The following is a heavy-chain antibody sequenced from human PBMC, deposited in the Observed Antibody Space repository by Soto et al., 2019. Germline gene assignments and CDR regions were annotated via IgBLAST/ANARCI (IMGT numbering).Heavy chain of an antibody. Sequence: PGGSLRLSCAASGFTFKNFLMSWVRQAPGMGLEWVSSISGSGRGTFYAGSVKGRFTISRDNSKNTLSLQMNSLRVEDTGVYFSAKDQDDGGNSYFDYWGQGTQVTVYS. J-gene: IGHJ4*02. CDR2: ISGSGRGT. CDR1: GFTFKNFL. CDR3: AKDQDDGGNSYFDY. D-gene: IGHD4-17*01. V-gene: IGHV3-23*01.